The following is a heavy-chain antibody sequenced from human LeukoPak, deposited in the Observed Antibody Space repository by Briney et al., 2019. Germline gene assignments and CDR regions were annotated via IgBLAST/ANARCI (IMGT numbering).Heavy chain of an antibody. CDR2: ISSNGGST. V-gene: IGHV3-64*01. CDR3: AREGSNGESDF. J-gene: IGHJ4*02. D-gene: IGHD6-13*01. Sequence: GGSLRLSCAASGFTFSSYAMHWVRQAPGKGLEYVSAISSNGGSTYYANSVKGRFTVSRDNSKNTLYLQMGSLRGEDMAVYYCAREGSNGESDFWGQGTLVTVSS. CDR1: GFTFSSYA.